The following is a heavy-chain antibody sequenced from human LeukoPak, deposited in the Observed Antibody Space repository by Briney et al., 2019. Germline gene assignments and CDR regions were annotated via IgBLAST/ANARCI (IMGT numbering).Heavy chain of an antibody. V-gene: IGHV7-4-1*02. Sequence: ASVKVSCKASGYTFTGYYMHWVRQAPGQGLEWMGWINTNTGNPTYAQGFTGRFVFSLDTSVSTAYLQISSLKAEDTAVYYCARGSGSGSYPPRDFDYWGQGTLVTVSS. CDR2: INTNTGNP. J-gene: IGHJ4*02. CDR1: GYTFTGYY. D-gene: IGHD1-26*01. CDR3: ARGSGSGSYPPRDFDY.